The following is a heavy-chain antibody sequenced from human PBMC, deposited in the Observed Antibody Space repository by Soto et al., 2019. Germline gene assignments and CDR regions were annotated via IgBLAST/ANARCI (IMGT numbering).Heavy chain of an antibody. CDR3: ARGLFGWYYINY. Sequence: QVQLVESGGGVVQPGRSLRLSCAASGFTFSSYGMHWVRQAPGKGLEWVAVIWYDGSNKYYADSVMGRFTISRDNSKNTLSLQINSLRAEDTAVYYGARGLFGWYYINYLCQGTLVTVSS. J-gene: IGHJ4*02. D-gene: IGHD3-10*01. CDR2: IWYDGSNK. V-gene: IGHV3-33*01. CDR1: GFTFSSYG.